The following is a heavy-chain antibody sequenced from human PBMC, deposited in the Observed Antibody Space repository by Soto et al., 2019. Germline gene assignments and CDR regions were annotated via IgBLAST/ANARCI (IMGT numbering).Heavy chain of an antibody. Sequence: PSETLSLTCTVSGGSVSSGSYYWSWIRQLPGKGLEWIGYIYFSGSTSYNPSLRSRLTMSVDSSKNQFSLKMTSVTAADTSVYYCARAPGGTVISYYFDYWGRGTLVTVSS. CDR2: IYFSGST. CDR3: ARAPGGTVISYYFDY. CDR1: GGSVSSGSYY. J-gene: IGHJ4*02. V-gene: IGHV4-31*03. D-gene: IGHD4-17*01.